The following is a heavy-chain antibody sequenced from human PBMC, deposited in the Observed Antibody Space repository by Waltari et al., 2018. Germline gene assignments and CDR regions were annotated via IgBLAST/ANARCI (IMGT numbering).Heavy chain of an antibody. V-gene: IGHV1-69*06. CDR2: IIPIFGTA. D-gene: IGHD3-16*02. CDR3: APLEEGYFDY. Sequence: QGLEWMGGIIPIFGTANYAQKFQGRFTITADKSTSTAYMELSSLRSEDTAVYYCAPLEEGYFDYWGQGTLVTVSS. J-gene: IGHJ4*02.